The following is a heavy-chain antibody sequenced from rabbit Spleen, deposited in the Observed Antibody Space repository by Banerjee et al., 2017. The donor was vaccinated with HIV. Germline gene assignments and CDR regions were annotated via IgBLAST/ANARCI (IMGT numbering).Heavy chain of an antibody. D-gene: IGHD4-1*01. CDR2: IDAGSSGNT. J-gene: IGHJ3*01. CDR3: ARGAGSSGWGNDL. CDR1: GFSFSSSYW. V-gene: IGHV1S45*01. Sequence: EESGGDLVKPEGSLTLTCTASGFSFSSSYWICWVRQAPGKGLEWIACIDAGSSGNTVYASWAKGRFTISKTSSTTVTLQMTSLTAADTATYFCARGAGSSGWGNDLWGQGTLVTVS.